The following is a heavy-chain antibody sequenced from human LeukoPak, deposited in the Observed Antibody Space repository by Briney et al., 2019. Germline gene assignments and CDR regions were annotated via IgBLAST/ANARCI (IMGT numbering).Heavy chain of an antibody. CDR1: GYSFTSYW. D-gene: IGHD3-3*01. CDR3: ARTSPVLRFLEWDFEDY. CDR2: IYPGDSDT. J-gene: IGHJ4*02. V-gene: IGHV5-51*01. Sequence: GESLKISCKGSGYSFTSYWIGWVRQMPGKGLEWMGIIYPGDSDTRYSPSFQGQVTISADKSISTAYLQWSSLKASDTAMYYCARTSPVLRFLEWDFEDYWGQGTLVTVSS.